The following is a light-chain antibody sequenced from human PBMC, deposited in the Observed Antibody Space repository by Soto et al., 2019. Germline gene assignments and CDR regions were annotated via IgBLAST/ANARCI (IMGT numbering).Light chain of an antibody. J-gene: IGKJ4*01. V-gene: IGKV3-15*01. Sequence: ELVVTQSPATLSVSPGERATLSCRASQSVGNNFAWYQQKPGQAPRLLIFATSTRATGVPARFSGSGSGTEFTLTISSLQSEDFAVYYCQQYGDWPLTFGGGAKVE. CDR1: QSVGNN. CDR2: ATS. CDR3: QQYGDWPLT.